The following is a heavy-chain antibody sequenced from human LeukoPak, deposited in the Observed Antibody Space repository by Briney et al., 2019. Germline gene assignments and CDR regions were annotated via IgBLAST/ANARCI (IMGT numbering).Heavy chain of an antibody. CDR3: ARGPLSAIWYDSSGYQKYNWFDP. J-gene: IGHJ5*02. CDR2: INPSGGST. Sequence: ASVKVSCKASGYTFTSYYMHWVRQAPGQGLEWMGIINPSGGSTSYAQKFQGRVTMTRDTSTSTVYMELSRLRSDDTAVYYCARGPLSAIWYDSSGYQKYNWFDPWGQGTLVTVSS. D-gene: IGHD3-22*01. CDR1: GYTFTSYY. V-gene: IGHV1-46*01.